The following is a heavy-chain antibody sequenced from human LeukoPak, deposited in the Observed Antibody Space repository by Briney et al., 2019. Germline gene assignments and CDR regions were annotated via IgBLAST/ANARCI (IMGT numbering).Heavy chain of an antibody. V-gene: IGHV1-2*02. CDR3: ASPNPYYYGSGSYSRTHYYYYYMDV. CDR1: GYTFTGYY. J-gene: IGHJ6*03. CDR2: INPNSGGT. Sequence: ASVKVSCKASGYTFTGYYMHWVRQAPGQGLEWMGWINPNSGGTNYAQKLQGRVTMTRDTSISTAYMELSRLRSDDTAVYYCASPNPYYYGSGSYSRTHYYYYYMDVWGKGTTVTISS. D-gene: IGHD3-10*01.